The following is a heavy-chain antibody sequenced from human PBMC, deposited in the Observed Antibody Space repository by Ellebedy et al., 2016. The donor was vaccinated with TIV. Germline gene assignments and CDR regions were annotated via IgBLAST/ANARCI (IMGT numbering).Heavy chain of an antibody. Sequence: ASVKVTCKVSGYTLTELSMHWVRQAPGKGLEWMGGFDPEDGETIYAQKTQGRVTMTTDTSTSTAYMELRSLRSDDTAVYYCARDLAVDIVATITLRQWGQGTLVTVSS. CDR2: FDPEDGET. J-gene: IGHJ4*02. D-gene: IGHD5-12*01. CDR1: GYTLTELS. V-gene: IGHV1-24*01. CDR3: ARDLAVDIVATITLRQ.